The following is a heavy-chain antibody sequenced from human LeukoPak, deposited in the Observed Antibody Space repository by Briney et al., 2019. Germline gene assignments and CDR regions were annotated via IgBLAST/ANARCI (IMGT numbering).Heavy chain of an antibody. Sequence: GGSLRLSCAASGFSFSDFGMGWVRQAPGKRLEWVSSIFGSRDSISYANPVKGRFTISRDNAENSLYLQMDSLRVEDTAVYYCTRGMDHINYAWFDPWGQGTLVIVSS. V-gene: IGHV3-21*06. CDR3: TRGMDHINYAWFDP. J-gene: IGHJ5*02. D-gene: IGHD4-11*01. CDR2: IFGSRDSI. CDR1: GFSFSDFG.